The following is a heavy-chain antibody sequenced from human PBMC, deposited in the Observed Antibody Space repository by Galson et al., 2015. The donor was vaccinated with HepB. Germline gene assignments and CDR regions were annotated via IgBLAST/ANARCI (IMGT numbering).Heavy chain of an antibody. CDR3: ARVPVRYGSGSYYQFDY. CDR2: INAGNGNT. J-gene: IGHJ4*02. D-gene: IGHD3-10*01. Sequence: SVKVSCKASGYTFTSYAMHWVRQAPGQRLEWMGWINAGNGNTKYSQKFQGRVTITRDTSASTAYMELSSLRSEDTAVYYCARVPVRYGSGSYYQFDYWGQGTLVTVSS. V-gene: IGHV1-3*01. CDR1: GYTFTSYA.